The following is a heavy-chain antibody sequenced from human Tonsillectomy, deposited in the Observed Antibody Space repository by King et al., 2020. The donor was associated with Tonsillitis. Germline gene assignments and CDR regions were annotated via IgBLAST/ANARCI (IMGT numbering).Heavy chain of an antibody. D-gene: IGHD1-14*01. CDR2: IWYDGSNK. J-gene: IGHJ3*02. CDR3: AGEGLTQEYGNAFDI. Sequence: VQLVESGGGVVQPGRSLRLSCAASGFTFSNYGMHWVRQAPGKGLEGVAVIWYDGSNKYYADSVKGRFTISRDNSKNTLYLQMNSLRAEDTAVYYCAGEGLTQEYGNAFDIWGQGTMVTVS. V-gene: IGHV3-33*08. CDR1: GFTFSNYG.